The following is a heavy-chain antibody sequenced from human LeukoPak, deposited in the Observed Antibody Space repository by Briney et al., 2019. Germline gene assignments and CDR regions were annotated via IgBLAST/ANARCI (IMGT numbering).Heavy chain of an antibody. CDR1: GFTFSSYS. J-gene: IGHJ4*02. Sequence: GGSLRLSCAASGFTFSSYSMNWVRQAPGKGLEWVSAISGSGGSTYYADSVKGRFTISRDNSKNTLYLQMNSLRAEDTAVYYCAKGDSIYYFDYWGQGTLVTVSS. CDR2: ISGSGGST. V-gene: IGHV3-23*01. CDR3: AKGDSIYYFDY. D-gene: IGHD4-11*01.